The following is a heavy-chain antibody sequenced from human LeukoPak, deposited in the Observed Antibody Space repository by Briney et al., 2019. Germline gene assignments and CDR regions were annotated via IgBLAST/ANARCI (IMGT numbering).Heavy chain of an antibody. CDR1: AGSISSSSYY. CDR2: IYYSGST. Sequence: SETLSLSCTVSAGSISSSSYYWGWIRQPPGKGLEWIGSIYYSGSTYYNPSLKSRVTISVDTSKNQFSLKLSSVTAADTAVYYCARDTRWVRYSSSYRWFDPWGQGTLVTVSS. J-gene: IGHJ5*02. CDR3: ARDTRWVRYSSSYRWFDP. D-gene: IGHD6-6*01. V-gene: IGHV4-39*07.